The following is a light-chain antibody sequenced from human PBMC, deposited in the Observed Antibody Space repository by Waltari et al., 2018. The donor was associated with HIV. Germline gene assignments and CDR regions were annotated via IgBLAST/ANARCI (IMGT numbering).Light chain of an antibody. V-gene: IGKV1-5*03. J-gene: IGKJ2*01. CDR2: FAS. CDR3: QGGNGY. Sequence: DSPMTQFPSTLSASVGDRVTITCRASQNIDHRMAWYQQKPGKAPNLLIYFASTLQRGVPSRFSGTGSGAEFTLTISSLQPDDFATYYCQGGNGYFGQGTKVEVK. CDR1: QNIDHR.